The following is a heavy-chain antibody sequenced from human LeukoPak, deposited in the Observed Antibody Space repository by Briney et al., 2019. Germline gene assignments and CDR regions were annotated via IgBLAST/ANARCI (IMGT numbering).Heavy chain of an antibody. Sequence: GGSLRLSCAASGFTFSTYWMSWVRQAPGEGLEWVANIKEDGSEKYYVDSLKGRFTISRDNVKNSLYLQVNSLRAEDTAVYYCGRDSFETDIDYWGQGTLVTVSS. CDR2: IKEDGSEK. CDR1: GFTFSTYW. V-gene: IGHV3-7*01. CDR3: GRDSFETDIDY. J-gene: IGHJ4*02. D-gene: IGHD1-14*01.